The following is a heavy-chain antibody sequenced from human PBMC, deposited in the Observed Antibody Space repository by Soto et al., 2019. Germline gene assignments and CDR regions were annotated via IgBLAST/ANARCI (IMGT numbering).Heavy chain of an antibody. D-gene: IGHD3-3*01. CDR1: GFIFSNYW. Sequence: EVQLVESGGGLVQPGESLRLSCAASGFIFSNYWMTWVRQAPGKGLEWVANIKQDGSERYYVDSVKGRFTISRDNPKNSLYLQMHNLRAEDTAVYYCAKERDFWSGYWYFDLWGRGTLVTVSS. V-gene: IGHV3-7*01. CDR3: AKERDFWSGYWYFDL. J-gene: IGHJ2*01. CDR2: IKQDGSER.